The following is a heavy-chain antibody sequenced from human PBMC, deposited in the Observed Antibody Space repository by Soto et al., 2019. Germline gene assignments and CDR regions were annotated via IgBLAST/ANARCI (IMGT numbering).Heavy chain of an antibody. CDR1: GFTFSSYG. D-gene: IGHD4-17*01. J-gene: IGHJ4*02. CDR2: ISHDGSNK. CDR3: AKESSDYGDYLPPLDY. V-gene: IGHV3-30*18. Sequence: QVQLVESGGGVVQPGRSLRLSCAASGFTFSSYGMHWVRQAPGKGLEWVAVISHDGSNKNYADFVKGRFTISRDNSKNTLYLQMIGLRGEDTAVYSCAKESSDYGDYLPPLDYWGQGTLVTVSS.